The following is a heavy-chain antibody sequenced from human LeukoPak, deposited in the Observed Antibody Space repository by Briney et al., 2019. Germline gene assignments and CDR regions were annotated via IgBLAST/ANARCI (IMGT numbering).Heavy chain of an antibody. J-gene: IGHJ3*02. CDR2: FSDSGGTTT. CDR1: AFIFSRYA. D-gene: IGHD3-22*01. Sequence: GGSLRLSCAASAFIFSRYAVSWVRQAPGKGLEWVSGFSDSGGTTTYYTDSVRGRFTISRDNSKNTVYLQMNSLRAEDTAVYYCAKDTRSTYYGALDIWGQGTMVTVSS. CDR3: AKDTRSTYYGALDI. V-gene: IGHV3-23*01.